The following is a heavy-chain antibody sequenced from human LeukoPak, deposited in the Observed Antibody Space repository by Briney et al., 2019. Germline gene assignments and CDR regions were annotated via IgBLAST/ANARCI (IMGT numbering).Heavy chain of an antibody. J-gene: IGHJ4*02. Sequence: SETLSLTCAVYGGSFSGYYWSWIRQPPGKGLEWIGEINHSGGTNYNPTLKSRVTILVDTSKDQFSLNLSSVTAADTAVYYCARVYDSSGYLPFDYWGQGTLVTVSS. V-gene: IGHV4-34*01. D-gene: IGHD3-22*01. CDR2: INHSGGT. CDR1: GGSFSGYY. CDR3: ARVYDSSGYLPFDY.